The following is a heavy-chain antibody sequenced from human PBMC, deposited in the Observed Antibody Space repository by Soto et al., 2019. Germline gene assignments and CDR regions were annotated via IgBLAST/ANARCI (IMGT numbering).Heavy chain of an antibody. CDR3: ARVRWQHSYGMDV. CDR2: IIPIFGTA. J-gene: IGHJ6*02. Sequence: ASVKVSCKASGCTFSSYAISWVRQAPGQGLEWMGGIIPIFGTANYAQKFQGRVTITADESTSTAYMELSSLRSEDTAVYYCARVRWQHSYGMDVWGQGTTVTVSS. V-gene: IGHV1-69*13. CDR1: GCTFSSYA. D-gene: IGHD6-13*01.